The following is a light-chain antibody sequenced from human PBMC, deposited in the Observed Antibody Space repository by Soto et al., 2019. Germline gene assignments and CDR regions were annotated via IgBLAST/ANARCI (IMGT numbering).Light chain of an antibody. V-gene: IGKV1-12*01. Sequence: DIQMTQSPSSLSASVGETVTMTCRASQGIAGWLSWYQQKPGKAPKLLILATSNLQGGVPSRFSGSGSGTDFTLTISSLQPEDFATYYCQHNGVFGPGTQVDIK. CDR1: QGIAGW. CDR2: ATS. CDR3: QHNGV. J-gene: IGKJ3*01.